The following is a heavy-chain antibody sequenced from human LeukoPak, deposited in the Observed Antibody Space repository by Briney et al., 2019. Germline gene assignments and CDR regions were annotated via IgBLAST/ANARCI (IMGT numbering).Heavy chain of an antibody. V-gene: IGHV1-8*02. CDR3: ARGAISHYGMDV. D-gene: IGHD3-3*01. Sequence: ASVKVSCKASGYSFTDYYMHWLRQAPGQGLEWMGWMNPNSGNTGYAQKFQGRVTMTRNTSISTAYMELSSLRSEDTAVYYCARGAISHYGMDVWGQGTTVTVSS. CDR1: GYSFTDYY. CDR2: MNPNSGNT. J-gene: IGHJ6*02.